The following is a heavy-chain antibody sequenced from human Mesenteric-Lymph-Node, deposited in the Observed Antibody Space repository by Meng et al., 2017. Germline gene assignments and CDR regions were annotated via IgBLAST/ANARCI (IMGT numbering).Heavy chain of an antibody. Sequence: VAVQGAGPRLVRPSETLALMCSVSGGSVSGRNYYWSWIRQPPGKGLEWIGYIYDTETTNYSPSLESRVTISVDTSKNQFSLNLSSVTAADTAIYYCASLVSREYRRVDFWGQGTLVTVSS. D-gene: IGHD2/OR15-2a*01. CDR1: GGSVSGRNYY. CDR2: IYDTETT. J-gene: IGHJ4*02. CDR3: ASLVSREYRRVDF. V-gene: IGHV4-61*01.